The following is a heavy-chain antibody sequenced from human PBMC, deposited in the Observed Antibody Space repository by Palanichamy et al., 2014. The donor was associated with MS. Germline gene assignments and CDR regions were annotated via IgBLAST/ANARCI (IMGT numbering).Heavy chain of an antibody. J-gene: IGHJ4*02. D-gene: IGHD3-10*01. Sequence: EVQLVETGGGLIPPGGSLRLSCAASGFIVNSNYMAWVRQAPGKGLEWVALTYSDGSTNYADSVKGRFTSSRDNSKNMLYLQMNSLRAEDTAVYYCARRGDSGSYPFWGQGTLVTVSS. V-gene: IGHV3-53*02. CDR3: ARRGDSGSYPF. CDR1: GFIVNSNY. CDR2: TYSDGST.